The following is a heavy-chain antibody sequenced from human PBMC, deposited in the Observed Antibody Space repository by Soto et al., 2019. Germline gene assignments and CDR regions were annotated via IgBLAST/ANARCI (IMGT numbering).Heavy chain of an antibody. Sequence: QVQLQESGPGLVKPSQTLSLTCTVSGGSISSGGYYWSWIRQHPGKGLEWIGYIYYSGSTYYNPFHNTRVTRSGDTSKNQFSLKLTSVNAAVTAADYGGQGADIGGSYRYTENWFDHWGQGTLVTVSS. V-gene: IGHV4-31*03. D-gene: IGHD3-16*02. J-gene: IGHJ5*02. CDR3: GQGADIGGSYRYTENWFDH. CDR2: IYYSGST. CDR1: GGSISSGGYY.